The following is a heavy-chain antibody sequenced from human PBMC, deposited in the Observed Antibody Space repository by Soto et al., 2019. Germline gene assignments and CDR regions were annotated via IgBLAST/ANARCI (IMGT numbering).Heavy chain of an antibody. CDR2: ISNSGSTI. V-gene: IGHV3-48*03. Sequence: GGSLRLSWAASGFTFSSYEMNWVRQAPGKGLEWVSYISNSGSTIYYADSVKGRFTISRDNARNSLYLQMNSLRAEDTALYYCTGQKFYYDSSGYPAWGQGTLVTVSS. CDR3: TGQKFYYDSSGYPA. CDR1: GFTFSSYE. J-gene: IGHJ5*02. D-gene: IGHD3-22*01.